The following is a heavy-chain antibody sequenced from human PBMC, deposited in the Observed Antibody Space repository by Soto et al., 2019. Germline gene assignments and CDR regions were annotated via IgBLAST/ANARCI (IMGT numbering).Heavy chain of an antibody. CDR2: IIPIFGTA. CDR1: GGTFSSYA. CDR3: ARVSRYDCSSTSCPTYGMDV. Sequence: GASVKVSCKASGGTFSSYAISWVRQAPGQGLEWMGGIIPIFGTANYAQKFQGRVTITADESTSTAYMELSSLRSEDTAVYYCARVSRYDCSSTSCPTYGMDVWGQGTTVTVSS. V-gene: IGHV1-69*13. D-gene: IGHD2-2*01. J-gene: IGHJ6*02.